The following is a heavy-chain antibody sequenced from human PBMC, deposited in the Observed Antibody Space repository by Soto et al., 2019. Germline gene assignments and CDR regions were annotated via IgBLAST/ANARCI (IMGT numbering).Heavy chain of an antibody. D-gene: IGHD5-12*01. V-gene: IGHV4-59*01. CDR1: GGSISNYY. CDR2: IHHTGST. J-gene: IGHJ2*01. Sequence: QVQLQKSGPGLVKPSETLSLTCTASGGSISNYYCSWIRQPPGRGLEWIGFIHHTGSTNYNRSLKSRVTISLDTYKNQFFLKLSSVTAADTAVYFCARGVESGLPNCYFDLWGRGTLVTVSS. CDR3: ARGVESGLPNCYFDL.